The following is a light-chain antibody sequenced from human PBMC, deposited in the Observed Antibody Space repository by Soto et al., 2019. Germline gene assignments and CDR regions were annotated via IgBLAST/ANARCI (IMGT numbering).Light chain of an antibody. CDR2: WXS. Sequence: ESVMPQSPDSLAMALGERATISCXSSQSVFCTTNNKTYLNRYQQRPGNTPNXXXYWXSTRQSGGPDRFSGSGSGTDFTPTISSLQAEDVAVYYCLQYYSNHWTFGQGTKVDIK. CDR1: QSVFCTTNNKTY. CDR3: LQYYSNHWT. V-gene: IGKV4-1*01. J-gene: IGKJ1*01.